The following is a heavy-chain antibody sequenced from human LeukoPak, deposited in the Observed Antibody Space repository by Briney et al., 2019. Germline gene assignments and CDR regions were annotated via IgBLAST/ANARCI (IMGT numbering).Heavy chain of an antibody. Sequence: SETLSLTCTVSGGSISSRPYYWGWVRQPPRKGLEWIGSISYSGSIHYNPSLKSRVTISVDTSKNHFSLRLSSATAADTAVYYCATLEIGDYYFDYWGQGTLVTVSS. V-gene: IGHV4-39*01. CDR1: GGSISSRPYY. D-gene: IGHD2-21*01. CDR3: ATLEIGDYYFDY. CDR2: ISYSGSI. J-gene: IGHJ4*02.